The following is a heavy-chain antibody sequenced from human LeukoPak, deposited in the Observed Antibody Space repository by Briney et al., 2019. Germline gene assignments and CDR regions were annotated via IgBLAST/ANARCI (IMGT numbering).Heavy chain of an antibody. CDR2: FDPEDGET. CDR3: ARDDMYTYGMDV. CDR1: GYTLTELS. D-gene: IGHD1-20*01. V-gene: IGHV1-24*01. Sequence: ASVKVSCKVSGYTLTELSMHWVRQAPGKGLEWMGGFDPEDGETIYAQKFQGRVTMTTDTSTSTAYMELRSLRSDDTAVYYCARDDMYTYGMDVWGQGTTVTVSS. J-gene: IGHJ6*02.